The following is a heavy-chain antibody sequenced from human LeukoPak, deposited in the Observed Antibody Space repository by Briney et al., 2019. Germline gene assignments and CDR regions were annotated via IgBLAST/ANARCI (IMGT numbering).Heavy chain of an antibody. Sequence: GGSLRLPCAASGFTFSSYSMNWVRQAPGKGLEWVSSISSSSSYIYYADSEKGRFTISRDNAKNSLYLQMNSLRAEDTAVYYCAREPGIAVAGTFSGRFDPWGQGTLVTVSS. CDR2: ISSSSSYI. CDR3: AREPGIAVAGTFSGRFDP. V-gene: IGHV3-21*01. J-gene: IGHJ5*02. D-gene: IGHD6-19*01. CDR1: GFTFSSYS.